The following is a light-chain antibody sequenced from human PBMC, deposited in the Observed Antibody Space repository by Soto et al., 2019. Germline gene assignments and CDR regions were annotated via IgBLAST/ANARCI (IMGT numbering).Light chain of an antibody. Sequence: EIVLTQTPGPLYLSPGERATLSCRASQSVSSSYLAWYQQKPGQAPRLLIYGTSTRATGIPDRFSGSGSGTDFPLTISRLEPEDFAVYYCQQYGSAPLYTFAQGTKLEIK. V-gene: IGKV3-20*01. J-gene: IGKJ2*01. CDR3: QQYGSAPLYT. CDR1: QSVSSSY. CDR2: GTS.